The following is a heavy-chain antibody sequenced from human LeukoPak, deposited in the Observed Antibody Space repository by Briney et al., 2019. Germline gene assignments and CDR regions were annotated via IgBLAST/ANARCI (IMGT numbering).Heavy chain of an antibody. V-gene: IGHV1-18*01. CDR2: ISAYNGNT. D-gene: IGHD3-10*01. J-gene: IGHJ6*02. CDR3: AKRSRRLTIVRGVPREDV. Sequence: ASVKVSCKDSGYTFTSYGISWVRQAPGQGLEWMGWISAYNGNTNYAQKLQGRVTMTTDTSTSTAYMELRSLRSDDTAVYYCAKRSRRLTIVRGVPREDVWGQGTTVTVSS. CDR1: GYTFTSYG.